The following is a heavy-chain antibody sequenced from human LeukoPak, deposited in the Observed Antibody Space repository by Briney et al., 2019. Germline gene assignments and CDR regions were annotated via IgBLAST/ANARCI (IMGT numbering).Heavy chain of an antibody. CDR2: INHSGST. CDR1: GVSFSGYY. CDR3: ARSVYYYMDV. V-gene: IGHV4-34*01. J-gene: IGHJ6*03. Sequence: ASETLSLTCAVYGVSFSGYYWSWLRQPPGKGLEWIGEINHSGSTNYNPSLKSRVTISVDTSKNQFSLKLSSGTAADTAVYYCARSVYYYMDVWGKGTTVTVSS.